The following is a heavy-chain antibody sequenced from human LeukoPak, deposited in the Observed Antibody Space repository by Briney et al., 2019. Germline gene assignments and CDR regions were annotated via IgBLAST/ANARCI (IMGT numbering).Heavy chain of an antibody. J-gene: IGHJ4*02. CDR3: ARADYGLKYYFDY. D-gene: IGHD4-17*01. CDR2: INHSGST. CDR1: GGSFSGYY. V-gene: IGHV4-34*01. Sequence: PSETLSLTCAFYGGSFSGYYWTCIRQPPGKGLEWIGEINHSGSTNYNPSLKSRVTISVDTSKNQFSLKLSSVTAADTAVYYCARADYGLKYYFDYWGQGTLVTVSS.